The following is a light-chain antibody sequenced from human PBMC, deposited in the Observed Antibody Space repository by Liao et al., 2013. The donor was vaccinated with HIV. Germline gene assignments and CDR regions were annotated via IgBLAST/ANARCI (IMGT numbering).Light chain of an antibody. J-gene: IGLJ3*02. CDR1: IIGGTS. CDR2: YDN. Sequence: SYVLTQPPSVSVAPGETATISCGGNIIGGTSVNWYQQKPGQAPLLVLYYDNDRPSGIPDRFSGSSSGITATLTISRVEAGDEADYYCQVWDSNHDHLGVVFGGGTKLTVL. CDR3: QVWDSNHDHLGVV. V-gene: IGLV3-21*01.